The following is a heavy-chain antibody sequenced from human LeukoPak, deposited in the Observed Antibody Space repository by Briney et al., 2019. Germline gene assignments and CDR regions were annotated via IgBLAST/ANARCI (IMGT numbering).Heavy chain of an antibody. J-gene: IGHJ4*02. CDR3: ALMVRGVIPSPGYYFDY. D-gene: IGHD3-10*01. CDR2: MNPNSGNT. Sequence: ASVKVSCKASGYTFTSYDINWVRQATGQGLEWMGWMNPNSGNTGYAQKFQGRVTMTRNTSISTAYMELSSLRSEDTAVYYCALMVRGVIPSPGYYFDYWGQGTLVTVSS. CDR1: GYTFTSYD. V-gene: IGHV1-8*01.